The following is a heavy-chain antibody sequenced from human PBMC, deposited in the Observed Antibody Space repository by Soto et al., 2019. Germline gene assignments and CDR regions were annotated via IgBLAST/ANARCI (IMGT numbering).Heavy chain of an antibody. D-gene: IGHD6-6*01. CDR3: ARAEYSSSSSGLDP. CDR1: GGSISSYY. V-gene: IGHV4-59*01. J-gene: IGHJ5*02. CDR2: IYYSGST. Sequence: PSETLSLTCTVSGGSISSYYWSWIRQPPGKGLVWIGYIYYSGSTNYNPSLKSRVTISVDTSKNQFSLKLSSVTAADTAVYYCARAEYSSSSSGLDPWGQGTLVTVSS.